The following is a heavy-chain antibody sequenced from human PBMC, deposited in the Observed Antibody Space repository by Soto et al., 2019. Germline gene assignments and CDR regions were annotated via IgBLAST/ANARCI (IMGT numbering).Heavy chain of an antibody. CDR2: ISAYNGNT. V-gene: IGHV1-18*01. J-gene: IGHJ4*02. CDR1: GYTFTSYG. D-gene: IGHD3-22*01. CDR3: ARAHYYDSSGYFPFAY. Sequence: ASVKLSCKASGYTFTSYGISWVRQAPGQGLEWMGWISAYNGNTNYAQKLQGRVTMTTDTSTSTAYMELRSLRSDDTAVYYCARAHYYDSSGYFPFAYWGQGTLVTVSS.